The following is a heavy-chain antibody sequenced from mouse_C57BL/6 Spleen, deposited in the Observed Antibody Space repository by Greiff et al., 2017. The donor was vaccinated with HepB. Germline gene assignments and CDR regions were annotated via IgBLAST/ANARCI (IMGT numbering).Heavy chain of an antibody. CDR1: GYTFTDYY. D-gene: IGHD1-1*01. J-gene: IGHJ4*01. Sequence: VQLQQSGAELVRPGASVKLSCKASGYTFTDYYINWVKQRPGQGLEWIARIYPGSGNTYYNEKFKGKATLTAEKSSSTAYMQLSSLTSEDSAVYFCARYPYYYGSTYYAMDYWGQGTSVTVSS. CDR3: ARYPYYYGSTYYAMDY. CDR2: IYPGSGNT. V-gene: IGHV1-76*01.